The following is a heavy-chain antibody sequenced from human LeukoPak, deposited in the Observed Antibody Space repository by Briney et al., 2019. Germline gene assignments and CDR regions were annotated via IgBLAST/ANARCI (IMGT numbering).Heavy chain of an antibody. V-gene: IGHV3-21*01. CDR1: GFTFSSYS. D-gene: IGHD3-10*01. J-gene: IGHJ4*02. Sequence: GGSLRLSCAASGFTFSSYSMNWVRQAPGKGLEWVSSISSSSNYIYYADSVKGRFTISRDNAKNSLYLQMNSLRAEDTAVYYCARDPIAGELDYWGQGTLVTVSS. CDR2: ISSSSNYI. CDR3: ARDPIAGELDY.